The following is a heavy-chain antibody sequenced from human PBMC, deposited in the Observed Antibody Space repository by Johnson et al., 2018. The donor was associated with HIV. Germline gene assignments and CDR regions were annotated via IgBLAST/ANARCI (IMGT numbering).Heavy chain of an antibody. V-gene: IGHV3-30-3*01. CDR3: ARERYGSQAIDAFDI. D-gene: IGHD2-15*01. J-gene: IGHJ3*02. CDR2: ISYDGSNK. Sequence: QVQLVESGGGVVQPGGSLRLSCAASGFTFSLYWMTWVRQAPGKGLEWVAVISYDGSNKYYADSVKGRFTISRDNSKNTLCLQMNSLRTEDTAVYYCARERYGSQAIDAFDIWGQGTMVTVSS. CDR1: GFTFSLYW.